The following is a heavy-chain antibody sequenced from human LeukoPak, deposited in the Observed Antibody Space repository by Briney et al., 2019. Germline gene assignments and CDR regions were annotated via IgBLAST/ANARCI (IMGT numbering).Heavy chain of an antibody. J-gene: IGHJ4*02. CDR2: IYYSGST. D-gene: IGHD2-15*01. V-gene: IGHV4-59*08. CDR3: ARHGYCSGGSCYWDY. CDR1: RGSLSPYY. Sequence: SETLSLTCIVSRGSLSPYYWSWIRPPPGSGLEWIAHIYYSGSTSYNPSIKRRVAISVDTTKNEVSMNLSSVTAADTAVYYCARHGYCSGGSCYWDYWGQGTLVTVS.